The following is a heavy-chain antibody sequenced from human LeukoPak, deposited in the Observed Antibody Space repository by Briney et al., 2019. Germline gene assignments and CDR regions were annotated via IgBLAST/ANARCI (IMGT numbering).Heavy chain of an antibody. CDR2: IYHSGST. V-gene: IGHV4-30-2*01. CDR1: GGSISSGSYY. Sequence: NTSQTLSLTCTVSGGSISSGSYYWSWIRQPPGKGLEWIGYIYHSGSTYYNPSLKSRVTISVDRSKNQFSLKLSSVTAADTAVYYCARDGSDGYNYPWGQGTLVTVSS. D-gene: IGHD5-24*01. J-gene: IGHJ5*02. CDR3: ARDGSDGYNYP.